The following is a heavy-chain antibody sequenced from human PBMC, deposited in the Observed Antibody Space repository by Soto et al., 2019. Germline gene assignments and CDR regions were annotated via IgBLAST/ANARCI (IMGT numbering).Heavy chain of an antibody. J-gene: IGHJ6*02. CDR2: ISPYTGNT. V-gene: IGHV1-18*01. CDR1: GYIFVNYG. CDR3: VMVDNYVTPTPQDV. D-gene: IGHD3-16*01. Sequence: QVQLVQSGDEVKKPGASVKVSCKASGYIFVNYGIAWVRQAPGQGLEWMGWISPYTGNTYSATKVQGRLTMTTDTXTSTAYMDLGSLTSDDTAVYYCVMVDNYVTPTPQDVWGQGTTVTVSS.